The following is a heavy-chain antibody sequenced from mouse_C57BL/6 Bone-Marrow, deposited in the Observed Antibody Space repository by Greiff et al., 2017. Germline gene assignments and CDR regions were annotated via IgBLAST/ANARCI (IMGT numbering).Heavy chain of an antibody. Sequence: EVHLVESGGGLVKPGGSLKLSCAASGFTFSSYAMSWVRQTPEKRLEWVATISDGGSYTYSPDYVKGRFTISRDNAKNNLYLQMSHLKSEDTAMYYCARNPYYYGSSYKYFDYWGQGTTLTVSS. CDR2: ISDGGSYT. V-gene: IGHV5-4*01. D-gene: IGHD1-1*01. CDR1: GFTFSSYA. CDR3: ARNPYYYGSSYKYFDY. J-gene: IGHJ2*01.